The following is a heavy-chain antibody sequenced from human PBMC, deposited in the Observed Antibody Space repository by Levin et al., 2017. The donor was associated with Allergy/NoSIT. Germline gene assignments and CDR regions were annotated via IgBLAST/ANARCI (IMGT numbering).Heavy chain of an antibody. CDR2: IYYSGST. J-gene: IGHJ4*02. CDR1: GGSISSYY. V-gene: IGHV4-59*08. D-gene: IGHD5-12*01. Sequence: SSETLSLTCTVSGGSISSYYWSWIRQPPGKGLEWIGYIYYSGSTNYNPSLKSRVTISVDTSKNQFSLKLSSVTAADTAVYYCARHFGYHYGYYFDYWGQGTLVTVSS. CDR3: ARHFGYHYGYYFDY.